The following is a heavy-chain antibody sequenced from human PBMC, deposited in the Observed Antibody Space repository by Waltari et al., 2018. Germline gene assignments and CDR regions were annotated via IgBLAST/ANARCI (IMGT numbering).Heavy chain of an antibody. J-gene: IGHJ4*02. V-gene: IGHV4-34*01. Sequence: QVQLQQWGAGLLKPSETLSLTCAVYGGSFSGYYWSWIRQPPGKGLEWIGEINHSGSTNYNPSLKSRVTISVDTSKNQFSLKRSSVTAADTAVYYCARRKIVLMVYPFDYWGQGTLVTVSS. CDR3: ARRKIVLMVYPFDY. CDR1: GGSFSGYY. D-gene: IGHD2-8*01. CDR2: INHSGST.